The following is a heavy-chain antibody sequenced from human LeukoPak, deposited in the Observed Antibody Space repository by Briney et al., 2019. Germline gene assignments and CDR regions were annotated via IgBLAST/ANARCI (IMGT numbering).Heavy chain of an antibody. J-gene: IGHJ3*02. Sequence: PGGSLRLSCVASGLTFSNAWMSWVRQAPGKGLAWVGRIKSKTDGETTDYAAPVKGRFTISRDDSKNTLYLQMNRLNIGDTAVYYCITDPGAWAPIWGQGTMVTVSS. CDR1: GLTFSNAW. CDR2: IKSKTDGETT. D-gene: IGHD1-26*01. V-gene: IGHV3-15*01. CDR3: ITDPGAWAPI.